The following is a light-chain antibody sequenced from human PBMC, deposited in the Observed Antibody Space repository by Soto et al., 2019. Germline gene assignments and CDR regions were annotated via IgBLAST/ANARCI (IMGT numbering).Light chain of an antibody. CDR3: QSYDSTLSARYV. J-gene: IGLJ1*01. Sequence: QSFLTQPPSVSVAPGQRVTISCTGSSSNIGAGYDVHWYQQRPGTAPKPLIFGNTNRPSGVPDRFSGSKSGTSASLAITGLQAEDEGDYYCQSYDSTLSARYVFGTGTKVTVL. CDR1: SSNIGAGYD. CDR2: GNT. V-gene: IGLV1-40*01.